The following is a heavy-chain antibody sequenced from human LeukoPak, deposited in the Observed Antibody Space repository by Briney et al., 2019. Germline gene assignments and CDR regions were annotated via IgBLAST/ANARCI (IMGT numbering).Heavy chain of an antibody. V-gene: IGHV4-34*01. CDR2: ISQSEGT. Sequence: SETLSLTCAVYGGSFNDYYCSWIRQPPGKGLEWIGEISQSEGTHYNPSLKSRVITSVDTSKNQCSLKLSPVTAADTAVYYCARGTDRSKTGYWGQGTLVTVSS. CDR3: ARGTDRSKTGY. CDR1: GGSFNDYY. D-gene: IGHD1-26*01. J-gene: IGHJ4*02.